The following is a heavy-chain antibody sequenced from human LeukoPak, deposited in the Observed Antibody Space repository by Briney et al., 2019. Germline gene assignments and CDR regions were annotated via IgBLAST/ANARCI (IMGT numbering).Heavy chain of an antibody. CDR1: GGSISSSHW. CDR2: MYHSGST. CDR3: ATQPYYYDFWSGYRGNYYYMDV. Sequence: SETLSLTCAVAGGSISSSHWWSWVRQPPGKGLEWIGQMYHSGSTNYNPSLKSRVTISVDTSKNQFSLKLSSVTAADTAVYYCATQPYYYDFWSGYRGNYYYMDVWGKGTTVTVS. J-gene: IGHJ6*03. D-gene: IGHD3-3*01. V-gene: IGHV4-4*02.